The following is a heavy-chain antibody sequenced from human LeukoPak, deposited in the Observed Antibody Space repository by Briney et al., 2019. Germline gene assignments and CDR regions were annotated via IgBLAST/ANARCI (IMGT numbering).Heavy chain of an antibody. V-gene: IGHV4-34*01. CDR1: GGSFSGYY. D-gene: IGHD6-13*01. CDR3: ARGNGAARLYYYYGMDV. J-gene: IGHJ6*02. Sequence: SETLSLTCAVYGGSFSGYYWSWIRQPPGKGLEWIGEINHSGSTNYNPSLKSRVTISVDTSKNQFSLKLSSVTAADTAVYYCARGNGAARLYYYYGMDVWGQGTTVTVSS. CDR2: INHSGST.